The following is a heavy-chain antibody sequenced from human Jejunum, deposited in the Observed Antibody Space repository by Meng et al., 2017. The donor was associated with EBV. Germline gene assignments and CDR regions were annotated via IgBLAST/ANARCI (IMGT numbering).Heavy chain of an antibody. J-gene: IGHJ5*02. CDR2: ITDSGGST. Sequence: EVQLVESGGGLGQPGGSLRLSCAAAGFTFNSHTMSWVRQAPGKGLEWVSAITDSGGSTYYTDSVKGRFTISRDNSKNTLYLQMNSLRAEDTAVYYCAKLTRAWGQGTLVTVSS. CDR1: GFTFNSHT. CDR3: AKLTRA. V-gene: IGHV3-23*04.